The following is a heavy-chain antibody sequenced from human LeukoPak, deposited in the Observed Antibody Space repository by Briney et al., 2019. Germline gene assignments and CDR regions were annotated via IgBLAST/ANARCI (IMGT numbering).Heavy chain of an antibody. Sequence: PGGSLSLSCAASGFTFSNYGVHWVRQAPGKGLEWVSFIRFDGSNKYYADSVKGRFTISRDNSKNTLYLQMNSLRPEDTAVYYCARGGKIPLAGTRSPQYFQHWGQGTLVTVSS. CDR3: ARGGKIPLAGTRSPQYFQH. V-gene: IGHV3-30*02. D-gene: IGHD6-19*01. J-gene: IGHJ1*01. CDR2: IRFDGSNK. CDR1: GFTFSNYG.